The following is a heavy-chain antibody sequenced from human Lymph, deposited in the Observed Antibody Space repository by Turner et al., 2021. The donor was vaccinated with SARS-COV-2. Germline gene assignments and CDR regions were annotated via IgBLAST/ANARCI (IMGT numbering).Heavy chain of an antibody. CDR3: ATVLCTGSSCYYYGMDV. CDR1: GYTLTELS. J-gene: IGHJ6*02. V-gene: IGHV1-24*01. Sequence: QVQLVQSGAEVKKPGASVKVSCKVSGYTLTELSMHWVRQAPGKGLEWMGGFDPEDSEIIYAQKFQGRVTMTEDTSTDTAYMELSSLRSEDTAVYYCATVLCTGSSCYYYGMDVWGQGTTVTVSS. D-gene: IGHD2-15*01. CDR2: FDPEDSEI.